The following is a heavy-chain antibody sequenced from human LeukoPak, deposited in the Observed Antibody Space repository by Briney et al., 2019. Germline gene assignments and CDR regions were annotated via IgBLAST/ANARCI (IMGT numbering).Heavy chain of an antibody. CDR3: ARAPVVTRIFDY. V-gene: IGHV1-69*13. D-gene: IGHD4-23*01. CDR1: GGTFSSYA. CDR2: IIPIFGTA. J-gene: IGHJ4*02. Sequence: ASVKVSCKASGGTFSSYAISWVRQAPGQGLEWMGGIIPIFGTANYAQKFQGRVTITADESTSTAYMELSSLRSEDTAVYYCARAPVVTRIFDYWGQGTLVTVSS.